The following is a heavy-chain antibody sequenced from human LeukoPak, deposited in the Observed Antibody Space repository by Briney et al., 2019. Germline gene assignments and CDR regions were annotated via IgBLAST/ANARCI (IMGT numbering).Heavy chain of an antibody. J-gene: IGHJ6*02. D-gene: IGHD3-3*01. V-gene: IGHV4-34*01. CDR1: GGSFSGYY. Sequence: PSGTLSLTCAVYGGSFSGYYWSWIRQPPGKGLEWIGEINHSGSTNYNPSLKSRVTISVDTSKNQFSLKLSSVTAADTAVYYCAGGPIKYYDFWSGYYNGMDVWGQGTTVTVSS. CDR2: INHSGST. CDR3: AGGPIKYYDFWSGYYNGMDV.